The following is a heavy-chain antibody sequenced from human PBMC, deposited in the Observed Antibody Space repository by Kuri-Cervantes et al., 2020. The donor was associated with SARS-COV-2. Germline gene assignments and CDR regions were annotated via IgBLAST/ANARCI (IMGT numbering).Heavy chain of an antibody. CDR1: GGSISGYY. CDR3: ARDPLGFTFGGVIVDAFDI. J-gene: IGHJ3*02. Sequence: SETLSLTCTLSGGSISGYYWSWIRQPAGKGLEWIGRIYTSGSPNYIPSLKSRVTMSVDTSKNQFSLKLSSVTAADTAVYYCARDPLGFTFGGVIVDAFDIWGRGTMVTVSS. CDR2: IYTSGSP. V-gene: IGHV4-4*07. D-gene: IGHD3-16*02.